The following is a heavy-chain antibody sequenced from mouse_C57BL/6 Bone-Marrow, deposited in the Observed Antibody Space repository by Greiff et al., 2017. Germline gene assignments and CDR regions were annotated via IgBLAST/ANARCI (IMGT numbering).Heavy chain of an antibody. J-gene: IGHJ1*03. CDR1: GYTFTSYW. Sequence: VKLQQPGAELVRPGSSVKLSCKASGYTFTSYWMDWVKQRPGQGLEWIGNIYPSDSETHYNQKFKDKATLTVDTSSSTAYMQLSSLTSEDSAVYYCAREDYYGPYWYFDVWGTGTTVTVSS. CDR3: AREDYYGPYWYFDV. CDR2: IYPSDSET. D-gene: IGHD1-1*01. V-gene: IGHV1-61*01.